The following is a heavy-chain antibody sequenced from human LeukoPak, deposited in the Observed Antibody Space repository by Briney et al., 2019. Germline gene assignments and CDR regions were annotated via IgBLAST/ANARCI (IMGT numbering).Heavy chain of an antibody. CDR1: GYTLTGYY. J-gene: IGHJ3*02. V-gene: IGHV1-2*02. D-gene: IGHD3-9*01. CDR2: INPNSGGT. Sequence: ASVKVSCKASGYTLTGYYMHWVRQAPGQGLEWMGWINPNSGGTNYAQKFQGRVTMTRDTSISTAYMELSRLRSDDTAVYYCARAYYDILTGYAHAFDIWGQGTMVTVSS. CDR3: ARAYYDILTGYAHAFDI.